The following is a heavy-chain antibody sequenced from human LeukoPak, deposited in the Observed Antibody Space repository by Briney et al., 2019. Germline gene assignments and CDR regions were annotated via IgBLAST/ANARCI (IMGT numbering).Heavy chain of an antibody. J-gene: IGHJ3*02. CDR1: GFTFDDYA. CDR3: AKDIALVRGGQPSPGAFDI. Sequence: GRSLRLSCAASGFTFDDYAMHWVRQAPGKGLEWVSGISWNSGSIGYADSVKGRFTISRDNAKNSLYLQMNSLRAEDTALYYCAKDIALVRGGQPSPGAFDIWGQGTMVTVSS. CDR2: ISWNSGSI. D-gene: IGHD3-10*01. V-gene: IGHV3-9*01.